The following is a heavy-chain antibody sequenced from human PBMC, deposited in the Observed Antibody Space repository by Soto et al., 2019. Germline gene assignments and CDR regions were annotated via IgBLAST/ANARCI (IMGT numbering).Heavy chain of an antibody. CDR2: ISSSSSTT. D-gene: IGHD3-9*01. J-gene: IGHJ5*02. CDR1: GFTFSSYS. Sequence: RASLRLSCAASGFTFSSYSMNWVRQAPGKGLEWVSYISSSSSTTYYADSAKGRFTISRDNAKTSLYLQLTSLSDEDTGMYYCVRDTLVQVFRYFDWSGAGWFDPWGQGTLVT. V-gene: IGHV3-48*02. CDR3: VRDTLVQVFRYFDWSGAGWFDP.